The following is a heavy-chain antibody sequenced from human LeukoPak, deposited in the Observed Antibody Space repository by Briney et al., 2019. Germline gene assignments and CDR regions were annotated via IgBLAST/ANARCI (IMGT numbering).Heavy chain of an antibody. CDR3: ARSPREYSSSWYLPFDY. D-gene: IGHD6-13*01. CDR1: GYTFTRYY. J-gene: IGHJ4*02. V-gene: IGHV1-2*02. Sequence: GASVKVSYKASGYTFTRYYMHWVRQAPGQGLEWMGWINPNSGGTNYAQKFQSRVTMTRDTSISTAYMELSRLRSDDTAVYYCARSPREYSSSWYLPFDYWGQGTLVTVSS. CDR2: INPNSGGT.